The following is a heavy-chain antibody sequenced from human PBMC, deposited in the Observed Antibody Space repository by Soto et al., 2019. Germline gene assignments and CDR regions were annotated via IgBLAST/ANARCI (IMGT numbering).Heavy chain of an antibody. CDR3: ARGMSLPAAGRGYYLDL. CDR2: INPSEGST. CDR1: GYAFTSHY. V-gene: IGHV1-46*01. J-gene: IGHJ4*01. D-gene: IGHD6-13*01. Sequence: ASVKVSCKASGYAFTSHYIHWVRQAPRQGHEWMGLINPSEGSTSYALKFQDRVTMTRDTSTGTAYMQLRSLTSGDTALYYCARGMSLPAAGRGYYLDLWG.